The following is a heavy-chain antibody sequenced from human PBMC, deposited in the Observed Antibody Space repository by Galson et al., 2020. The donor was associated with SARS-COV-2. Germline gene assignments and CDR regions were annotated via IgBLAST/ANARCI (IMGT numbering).Heavy chain of an antibody. V-gene: IGHV2-26*01. Sequence: SGPTLVKPTETLTLTCTVSGFSLSNARMGVSWIRQPPGKALEWLAHIFSNDEKSYSTSLKSRLTISKDTSKSQVVLTMTNMDPVDTATYYCARIWLWFGEYRYTYAFDIWGQGTMVTVSS. CDR1: GFSLSNARMG. CDR2: IFSNDEK. D-gene: IGHD3-10*01. CDR3: ARIWLWFGEYRYTYAFDI. J-gene: IGHJ3*02.